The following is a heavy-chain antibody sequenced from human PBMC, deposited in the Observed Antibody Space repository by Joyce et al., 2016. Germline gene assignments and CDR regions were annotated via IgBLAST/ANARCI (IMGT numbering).Heavy chain of an antibody. CDR3: ARHPLRGTFYSVFDS. CDR1: GDSVNDNDYL. D-gene: IGHD1/OR15-1a*01. CDR2: RSYGGTT. Sequence: QVQLRESGPGLVKPSETLSLTCSVSGDSVNDNDYLWGWVRQPPEKGREWIGSRSYGGTTYYGPSLRGRVTLFVDASKNQFSLTLSSVTAADTAVYYCARHPLRGTFYSVFDSWGQGTRVTVSS. V-gene: IGHV4-39*01. J-gene: IGHJ3*01.